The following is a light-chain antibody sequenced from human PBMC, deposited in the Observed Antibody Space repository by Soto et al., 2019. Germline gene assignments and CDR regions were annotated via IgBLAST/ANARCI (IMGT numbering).Light chain of an antibody. Sequence: QSALTQPASVSGSPGQSITISCTGTSSDVGGYNYVSWYQQHPGKAPKRMIYDVSNRPSGVSNRFSGSKSGNTASLTISGLQAEDEADYYCSSYTNSSPYVFGTGTKLTVL. CDR3: SSYTNSSPYV. CDR2: DVS. J-gene: IGLJ1*01. V-gene: IGLV2-14*01. CDR1: SSDVGGYNY.